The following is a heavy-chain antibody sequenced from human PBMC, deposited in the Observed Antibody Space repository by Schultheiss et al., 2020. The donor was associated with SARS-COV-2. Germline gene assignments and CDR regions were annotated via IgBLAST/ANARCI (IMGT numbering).Heavy chain of an antibody. CDR2: ITASGDDT. CDR3: AKFGVGATFTDAFDI. D-gene: IGHD1-26*01. J-gene: IGHJ3*02. V-gene: IGHV3-23*01. Sequence: GGSLRLSCAASGFIFSSYALSWVRQAPGKGLEWVSSITASGDDTCYADSVKGRFTISRDNSKNTLSLQMNSLRAEDTAVYYCAKFGVGATFTDAFDIWGQGTMVTVSS. CDR1: GFIFSSYA.